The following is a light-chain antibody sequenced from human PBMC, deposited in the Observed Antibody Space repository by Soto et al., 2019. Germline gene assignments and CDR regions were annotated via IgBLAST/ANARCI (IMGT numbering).Light chain of an antibody. CDR3: CSYAGSRTFHVV. CDR2: EGS. V-gene: IGLV2-23*03. Sequence: QSALTQPASVSGSPGQSITISCTGTSSDVGSYNLVSWYQQHPGKAPKLMIYEGSKRPSGVSNRFSGSKSGNTASLTISGLQAEDEADYYCCSYAGSRTFHVVFGGVTKVTVL. CDR1: SSDVGSYNL. J-gene: IGLJ2*01.